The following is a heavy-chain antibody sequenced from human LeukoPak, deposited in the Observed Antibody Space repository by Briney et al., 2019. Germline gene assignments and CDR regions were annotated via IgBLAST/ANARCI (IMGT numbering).Heavy chain of an antibody. CDR1: GFTFSSYA. J-gene: IGHJ3*02. CDR3: ARGPIMITFGGVIPDAFDI. Sequence: PGGSLRLSCAASGFTFSSYAMSWVRQAPGKGLEWVSGIRGSGTSTYYADSVKGRFTVSRDNSKNTVYLQMNSLRAEDTAVYYCARGPIMITFGGVIPDAFDIWGQGTMVTVSS. CDR2: IRGSGTST. D-gene: IGHD3-16*02. V-gene: IGHV3-23*01.